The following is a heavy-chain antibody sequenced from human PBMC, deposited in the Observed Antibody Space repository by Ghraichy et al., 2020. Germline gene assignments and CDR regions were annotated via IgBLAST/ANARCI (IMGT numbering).Heavy chain of an antibody. CDR2: ILYDGSDK. J-gene: IGHJ6*03. CDR3: ARSPTFYYYMDV. Sequence: GGSLRLSCAASGFTFSAYAMHWVRQAPGKGLEWVAVILYDGSDKYYADSVKGRFTISRDNFKNTLYLQMNSLRPEDTAVYYCARSPTFYYYMDVWGKGTTVTVSS. V-gene: IGHV3-30*04. CDR1: GFTFSAYA.